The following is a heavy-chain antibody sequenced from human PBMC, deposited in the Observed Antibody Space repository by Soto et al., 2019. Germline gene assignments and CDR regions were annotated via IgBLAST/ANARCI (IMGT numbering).Heavy chain of an antibody. J-gene: IGHJ5*02. V-gene: IGHV1-69*13. D-gene: IGHD6-19*01. CDR1: GGTFSSYA. CDR2: IIPVFDTA. Sequence: SVKVSCKASGGTFSSYAISWVRQAPGQGLEWMGGIIPVFDTANYAQKFQDRVTITADESTSTAYMELSSLRSEDTAVYYCARDSSPDYVTSGWYPTWGQGTLVTVSS. CDR3: ARDSSPDYVTSGWYPT.